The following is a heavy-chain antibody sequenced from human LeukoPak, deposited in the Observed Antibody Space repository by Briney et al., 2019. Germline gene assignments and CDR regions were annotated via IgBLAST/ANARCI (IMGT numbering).Heavy chain of an antibody. V-gene: IGHV3-23*01. Sequence: PGGSLRLSCAASGFTFSSYAMSWVRQAPGKGLEWVSAISGSGGSTYYADSVKGRFTISRDNSKNTLYLQMNSLRAEDTAVYYCAKDRFYCSSTSCYRSDAFDIWGQGTMVTVSS. J-gene: IGHJ3*02. CDR2: ISGSGGST. CDR1: GFTFSSYA. D-gene: IGHD2-2*01. CDR3: AKDRFYCSSTSCYRSDAFDI.